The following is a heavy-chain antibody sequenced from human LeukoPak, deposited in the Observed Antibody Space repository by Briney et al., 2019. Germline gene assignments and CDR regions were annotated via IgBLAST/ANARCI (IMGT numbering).Heavy chain of an antibody. CDR3: ARVLAPPRGAAAGTYYYYYYMDV. CDR1: GFTFSSYW. J-gene: IGHJ6*03. D-gene: IGHD6-13*01. V-gene: IGHV3-7*01. CDR2: IKQDGSEK. Sequence: PGGSLRLSCAASGFTFSSYWMSWVRQAPGKGLEWVANIKQDGSEKYYVDSVKGRFTISRDNAKNSLYLQMNSLRAEDTAVYYCARVLAPPRGAAAGTYYYYYYMDVWGKGTTVTVSS.